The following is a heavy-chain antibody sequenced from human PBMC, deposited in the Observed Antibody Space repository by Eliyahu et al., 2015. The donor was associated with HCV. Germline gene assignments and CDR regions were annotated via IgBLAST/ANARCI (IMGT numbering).Heavy chain of an antibody. V-gene: IGHV1-2*02. CDR1: GYTFXGYY. J-gene: IGHJ4*02. CDR2: LNPNGGGT. D-gene: IGHD2-15*01. Sequence: QVQLVQSGAEVKKPGASVKVSCKASGYTFXGYYIHWVRQAPGQGLEWMGWLNPNGGGTNYAQKFQGRVTMTRDTSISTAYMELTSLRSDDTAVYYCARVYCGGGVCYPDYWGPGTLVTVSS. CDR3: ARVYCGGGVCYPDY.